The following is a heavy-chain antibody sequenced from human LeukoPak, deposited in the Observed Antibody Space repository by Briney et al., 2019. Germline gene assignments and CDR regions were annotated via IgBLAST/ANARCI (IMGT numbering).Heavy chain of an antibody. J-gene: IGHJ4*02. CDR2: IYTSGST. V-gene: IGHV4-4*07. CDR1: GGSISSYY. Sequence: PSETLSLTCTVSGGSISSYYWSWIRQPAGKGLEWIGRIYTSGSTNYNPSLKSRVTMSVDTSKNQFSLKLSSVTAADTAVYYCARWGYVRSYDSSGSFDYWGQGTLVTVSS. CDR3: ARWGYVRSYDSSGSFDY. D-gene: IGHD3-22*01.